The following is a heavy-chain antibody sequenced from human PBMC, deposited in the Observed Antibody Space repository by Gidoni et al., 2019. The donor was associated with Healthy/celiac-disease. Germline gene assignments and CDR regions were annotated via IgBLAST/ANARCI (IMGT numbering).Heavy chain of an antibody. CDR2: IIPILGIA. J-gene: IGHJ5*02. Sequence: QVQLVQSGAEVKKPGSSVKVSCKASGGTFSSYTISWVRQAPGQGLEWMGRIIPILGIANYAQKFQGRVTITADKSTSTAYMELSSLRSEDTAVYYCGASIAALGGWFDPWGQGTLVTVSS. D-gene: IGHD6-6*01. CDR3: GASIAALGGWFDP. CDR1: GGTFSSYT. V-gene: IGHV1-69*02.